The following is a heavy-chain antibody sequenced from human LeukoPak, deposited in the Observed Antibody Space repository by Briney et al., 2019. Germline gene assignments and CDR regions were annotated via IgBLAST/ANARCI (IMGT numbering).Heavy chain of an antibody. CDR3: ARGGLESGYHSNDAFDI. CDR2: TYYSGST. V-gene: IGHV4-59*01. CDR1: GGSISGYY. J-gene: IGHJ3*02. Sequence: SETLSLTWIVSGGSISGYYWSWIRQPPGKGLDWIGYTYYSGSTNYNPSLKSRVTMSVDTSKNQFSLKLSSVTAADTAEYYCARGGLESGYHSNDAFDIWGQGTMVTVSS. D-gene: IGHD3-22*01.